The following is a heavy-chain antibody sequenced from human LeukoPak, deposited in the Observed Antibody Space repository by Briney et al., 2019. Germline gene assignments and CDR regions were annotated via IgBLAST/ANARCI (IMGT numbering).Heavy chain of an antibody. Sequence: SVKVSCKASGGTFSSYAISWVRQAPGQGLEWMGRIIPIFGTANYAQKFQGRVTITTDEPTSTAYMELSSLRSEDTAVYYCAREGDYYDSSGSDDFDYWGQGTLVTVSS. V-gene: IGHV1-69*05. CDR1: GGTFSSYA. D-gene: IGHD3-22*01. CDR3: AREGDYYDSSGSDDFDY. CDR2: IIPIFGTA. J-gene: IGHJ4*02.